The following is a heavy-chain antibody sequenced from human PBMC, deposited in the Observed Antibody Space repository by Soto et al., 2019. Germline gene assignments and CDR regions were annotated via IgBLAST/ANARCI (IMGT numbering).Heavy chain of an antibody. Sequence: QVQLEQSGAEVKKPGASVKVSCKASGYTFTSYGISWVRQAPGQGLEWMGRISAYNGNTNYAQKHQGRDTRTTDTTTSTAYMDMMSLISDVTAVYYCARVVGALGRWFVPWGQGTLVTFSS. CDR2: ISAYNGNT. D-gene: IGHD2-15*01. J-gene: IGHJ5*02. CDR3: ARVVGALGRWFVP. CDR1: GYTFTSYG. V-gene: IGHV1-18*01.